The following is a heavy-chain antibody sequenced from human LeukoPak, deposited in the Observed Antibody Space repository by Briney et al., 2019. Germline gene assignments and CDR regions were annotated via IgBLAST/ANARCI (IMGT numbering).Heavy chain of an antibody. D-gene: IGHD3-10*01. Sequence: GGSLRLSCVVSGFTFSHYGMHWVCHDPGKGLEWVAAVSYDGSDKHYADSVKGRFTISRDNSKNTLYLQMSSLRADDTAVYYCAKDRRLVRGIMPYYYFGMDVWGQGTPVTVSS. J-gene: IGHJ6*02. V-gene: IGHV3-30*18. CDR3: AKDRRLVRGIMPYYYFGMDV. CDR2: VSYDGSDK. CDR1: GFTFSHYG.